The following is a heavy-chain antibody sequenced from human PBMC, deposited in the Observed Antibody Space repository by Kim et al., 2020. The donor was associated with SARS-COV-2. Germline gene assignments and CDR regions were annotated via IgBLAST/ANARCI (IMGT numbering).Heavy chain of an antibody. CDR3: ARDRXXYGXGSYYDYYYGMXX. D-gene: IGHD3-10*01. CDR2: IYYSGST. J-gene: IGHJ6*02. CDR1: GGSISSYY. Sequence: SETLSLTCTVSGGSISSYYWSWIRQPPGKGLEWIGYIYYSGSTNYNPSLKSRVTISVXTSKNQFSLKLSSXXAADTAVYYCARDRXXYGXGSYYDYYYGMXXWGQGTXVTVSS. V-gene: IGHV4-59*01.